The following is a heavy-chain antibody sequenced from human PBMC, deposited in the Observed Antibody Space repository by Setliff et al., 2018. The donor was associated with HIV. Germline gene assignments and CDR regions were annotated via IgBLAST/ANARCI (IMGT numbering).Heavy chain of an antibody. CDR1: GLTFSTYG. Sequence: GGSLRLSCAASGLTFSTYGMHWVRQAPGKGLEWVGFIRYDGSNEDYADSVKGRFTISRDNYKNTLYLQMNSLRAEDTALYYCAKDRPKGLYYYYMEVWGKGTTVTRLL. CDR2: IRYDGSNE. J-gene: IGHJ6*03. V-gene: IGHV3-30*02. CDR3: AKDRPKGLYYYYMEV.